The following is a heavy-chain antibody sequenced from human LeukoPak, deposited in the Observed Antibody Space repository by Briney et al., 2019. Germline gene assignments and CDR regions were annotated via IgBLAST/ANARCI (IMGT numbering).Heavy chain of an antibody. CDR1: GFTFSSYW. J-gene: IGHJ6*02. V-gene: IGHV3-7*03. CDR3: ARGGGLDV. CDR2: INHNGNVN. Sequence: GGSLRFSCAASGFTFSSYWMNWARQAPGKGLEWVASINHNGNVNYYVDSVKGRFTISRDNAKNSLYLQMSNLRAEDTAVYFCARGGGLDVWGQGATVTVSS. D-gene: IGHD3-16*01.